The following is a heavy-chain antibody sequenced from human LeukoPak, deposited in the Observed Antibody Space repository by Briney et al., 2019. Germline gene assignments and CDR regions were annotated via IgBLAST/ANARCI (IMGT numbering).Heavy chain of an antibody. J-gene: IGHJ5*02. V-gene: IGHV1-69*06. CDR3: ARELDYGSGSYPNWFDP. D-gene: IGHD3-10*01. CDR2: IIPIFGTA. CDR1: GGTFSSYA. Sequence: GASVKVSCKASGGTFSSYAISWVRQAPGQGLEWMGGIIPIFGTANYAQKFQGRVTITADKSTSTAYMGLSSLRSEDTAVYYCARELDYGSGSYPNWFDPWGQGTLVTASS.